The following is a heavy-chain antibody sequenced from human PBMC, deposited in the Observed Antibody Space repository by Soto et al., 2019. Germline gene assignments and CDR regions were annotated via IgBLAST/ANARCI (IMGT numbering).Heavy chain of an antibody. V-gene: IGHV1-69*13. D-gene: IGHD3-3*01. CDR2: IIPIFGTA. Sequence: SVKVSCKASGGTFRSYAISWVRQAPGQGLEWMGGIIPIFGTANYAQKFQGRVTITADESTSTAYMELSSLRSEDTAVYYCARSATIFGVRRYNWFDPWGQGTLVNVSS. CDR1: GGTFRSYA. CDR3: ARSATIFGVRRYNWFDP. J-gene: IGHJ5*02.